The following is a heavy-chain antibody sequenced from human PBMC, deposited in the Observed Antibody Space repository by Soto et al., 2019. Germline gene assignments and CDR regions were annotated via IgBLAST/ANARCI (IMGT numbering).Heavy chain of an antibody. CDR1: GYTFTSYY. V-gene: IGHV1-46*01. D-gene: IGHD3-3*01. J-gene: IGHJ4*02. CDR3: ARGSILTILGVVIFY. CDR2: INPSGGST. Sequence: ASVKVSCKASGYTFTSYYMHWVRQAPGQGLEWMGIINPSGGSTSYAQKFQGRVTLTRDTSTITVYMELSSLRSEDTSVYYCARGSILTILGVVIFYRGQGTQVTVSS.